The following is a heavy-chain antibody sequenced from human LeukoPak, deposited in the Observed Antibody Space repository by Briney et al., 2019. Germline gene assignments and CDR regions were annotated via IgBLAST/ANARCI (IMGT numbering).Heavy chain of an antibody. CDR1: GFSFSNYA. J-gene: IGHJ6*02. CDR3: AKGGIIYRMDV. CDR2: ISGTSGTT. V-gene: IGHV3-23*01. D-gene: IGHD3-16*01. Sequence: GGSLRLSCVASGFSFSNYAMSWVRQVPGKGLEWVSVISGTSGTTYYADSVKGRFIISRDNSKNTLYLQMNGLRAEDTAVYYCAKGGIIYRMDVWGQGTTVTVSS.